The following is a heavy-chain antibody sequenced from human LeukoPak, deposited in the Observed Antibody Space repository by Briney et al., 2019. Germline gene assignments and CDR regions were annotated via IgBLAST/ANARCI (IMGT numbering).Heavy chain of an antibody. Sequence: ASGEASDNPVEHTFSAYYILWWIESPRLRREGLRWFHPISVGTNYSQKFQGRVTMTTDTSISTAYMELSRLRSDHTAVYYCARGSDYYGSSGYYDDAFHIWGQGKMVTVSS. CDR1: EHTFSAYY. J-gene: IGHJ3*02. V-gene: IGHV1-2*02. CDR2: FHPISVGT. D-gene: IGHD3-22*01. CDR3: ARGSDYYGSSGYYDDAFHI.